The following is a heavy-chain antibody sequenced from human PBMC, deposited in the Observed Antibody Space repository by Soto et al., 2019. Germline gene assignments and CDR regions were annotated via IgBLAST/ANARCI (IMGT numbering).Heavy chain of an antibody. J-gene: IGHJ6*02. CDR2: INHSGST. Sequence: PSETLSLTCAVYGGSFSGYYWSWIRQPPGKGLEWIGEINHSGSTNYNPSLKSRVTISVDTSKNQFSLKLSSVTAADTAVYYCARGPQYYYYGMDVWGQGTTVTVS. CDR3: ARGPQYYYYGMDV. CDR1: GGSFSGYY. V-gene: IGHV4-34*01.